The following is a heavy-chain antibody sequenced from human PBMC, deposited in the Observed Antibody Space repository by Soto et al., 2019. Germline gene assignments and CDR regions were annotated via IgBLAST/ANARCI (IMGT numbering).Heavy chain of an antibody. CDR3: AREPYGDYSGY. CDR1: GGTFSSYS. Sequence: QVQLVQSGAEVKKPGSSVKVSCKASGGTFSSYSMNWVRQAPGQGLEWMGRITPILGIANYAQKFQGRVTITADKSTSTAYMELSSLRSEDTAVYYCAREPYGDYSGYWGQGTLVTVSS. V-gene: IGHV1-69*08. J-gene: IGHJ4*02. D-gene: IGHD4-17*01. CDR2: ITPILGIA.